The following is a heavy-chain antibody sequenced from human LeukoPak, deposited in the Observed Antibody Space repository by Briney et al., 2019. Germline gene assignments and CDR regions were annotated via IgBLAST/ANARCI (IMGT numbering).Heavy chain of an antibody. V-gene: IGHV3-30-3*01. J-gene: IGHJ4*02. CDR2: ISYDGSNK. CDR1: GFTFSSYA. D-gene: IGHD2-2*01. Sequence: PGRSLRLSCAASGFTFSSYAMHWVRQAPGKGPEWVAVISYDGSNKYYADFVKGRFTISRDNSKNTLYLQMNSLRAEDTAVYYCARDRDVVPAAIRNYFDYWGQGTLVTVSS. CDR3: ARDRDVVPAAIRNYFDY.